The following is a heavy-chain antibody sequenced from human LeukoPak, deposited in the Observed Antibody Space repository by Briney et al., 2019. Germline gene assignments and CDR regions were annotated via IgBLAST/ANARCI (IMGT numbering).Heavy chain of an antibody. V-gene: IGHV4-4*09. J-gene: IGHJ6*03. D-gene: IGHD5-12*01. CDR2: IYTDGST. Sequence: SETLSLTCRVSGGSISSYYWSWIRQPPGKGLEWLAFIYTDGSTNYNPSLKSRVTISVDSSSNQFSLKLSSVTAADTAVYFCAKTGNGYDPLYYYYYMDVWGKGTTVTVSS. CDR1: GGSISSYY. CDR3: AKTGNGYDPLYYYYYMDV.